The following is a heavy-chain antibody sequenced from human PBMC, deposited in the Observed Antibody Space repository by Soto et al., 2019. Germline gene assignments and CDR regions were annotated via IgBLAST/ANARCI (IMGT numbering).Heavy chain of an antibody. Sequence: EVQLLESGGGLVQPGESLRLSCAASGFTFNNYAMTWVRQAPGKGLEWLSGISGSGGSTYYANSVKGRFIISRDNPKNTLYLQMNSLRVEDTATYYCAKSPTTTSPRVDSWGQGTLVTVSS. CDR2: ISGSGGST. V-gene: IGHV3-23*01. CDR3: AKSPTTTSPRVDS. D-gene: IGHD4-4*01. CDR1: GFTFNNYA. J-gene: IGHJ4*02.